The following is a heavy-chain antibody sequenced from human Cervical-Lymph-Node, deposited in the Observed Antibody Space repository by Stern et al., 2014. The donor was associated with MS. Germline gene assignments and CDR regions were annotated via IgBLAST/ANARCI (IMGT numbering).Heavy chain of an antibody. CDR2: IYYSGST. D-gene: IGHD3-3*01. Sequence: QVQLVESGPGLVKPSETLSLTCTVSGGSISSYYWSWIRQPPGKGLAWIGYIYYSGSTNYNPSLKSRVTISVDTSKNQFSLKLSSVTAADTAVYYCAREGTYYDFWSGSTSHYFDYWGQGTLVTVSS. V-gene: IGHV4-59*01. CDR3: AREGTYYDFWSGSTSHYFDY. CDR1: GGSISSYY. J-gene: IGHJ4*02.